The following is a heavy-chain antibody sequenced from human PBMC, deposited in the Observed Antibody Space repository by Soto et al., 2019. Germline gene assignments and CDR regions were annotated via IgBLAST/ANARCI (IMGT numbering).Heavy chain of an antibody. CDR1: GFTFSNAW. D-gene: IGHD2-2*01. CDR3: TTAYCSSTSCPPYYYYGMDV. J-gene: IGHJ6*02. CDR2: IKSKTDGGTT. Sequence: GGSLRLSCAASGFTFSNAWMSWVRQAPGKGLEWVGRIKSKTDGGTTDYAAPVKGRFTISRDDSKNTLYLQMNSLKTEDTAVYYCTTAYCSSTSCPPYYYYGMDVWGQGTTVTVSS. V-gene: IGHV3-15*01.